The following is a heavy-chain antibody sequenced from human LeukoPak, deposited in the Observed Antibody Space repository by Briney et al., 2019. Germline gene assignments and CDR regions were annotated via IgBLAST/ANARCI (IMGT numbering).Heavy chain of an antibody. CDR3: AKDVGPYSSRGDAFDI. CDR2: ISGSGGST. D-gene: IGHD6-13*01. J-gene: IGHJ3*02. CDR1: GFTFSSYA. V-gene: IGHV3-23*01. Sequence: GGSLRLSFAASGFTFSSYAMSWVRQAPGKGLEGVSAISGSGGSTSYADSVKGRFTISRDNSKNTLYLQMNSLRAEDTAVYYCAKDVGPYSSRGDAFDIWGQGTMVTVSS.